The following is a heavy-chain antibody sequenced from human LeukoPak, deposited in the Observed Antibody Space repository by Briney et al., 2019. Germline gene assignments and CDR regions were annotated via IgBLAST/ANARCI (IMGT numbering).Heavy chain of an antibody. CDR2: IYYSGST. Sequence: PSETLSLTCTVAGGSISTYYWTWIRQPPGKGLEWIGYIYYSGSTNYNPSLKSRVTISVDTSENQISRKLTSVTAADTAVYYCARGASYMDVWGKGTTVTVSS. CDR3: ARGASYMDV. V-gene: IGHV4-59*01. J-gene: IGHJ6*03. D-gene: IGHD3-16*01. CDR1: GGSISTYY.